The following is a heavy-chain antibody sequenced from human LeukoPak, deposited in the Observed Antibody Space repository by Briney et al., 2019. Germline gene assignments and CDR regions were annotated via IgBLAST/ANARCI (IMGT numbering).Heavy chain of an antibody. D-gene: IGHD5-24*01. J-gene: IGHJ4*02. CDR3: TREYGYNTAHFDY. Sequence: GSLRLSCAASGFTFSSNWMHWVRQVPGKGLVWVSRISGDGSTIDYADSVRARFTISRDNAKNTVYLQMNSLRAEDTAVYYCTREYGYNTAHFDYWGQGTLVTVSS. CDR1: GFTFSSNW. V-gene: IGHV3-74*01. CDR2: ISGDGSTI.